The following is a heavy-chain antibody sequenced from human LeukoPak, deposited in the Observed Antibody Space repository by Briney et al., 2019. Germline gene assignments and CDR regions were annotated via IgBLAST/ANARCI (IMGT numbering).Heavy chain of an antibody. CDR2: ISAYSGNT. D-gene: IGHD6-19*01. J-gene: IGHJ3*02. V-gene: IGHV1-18*01. CDR1: GYTFTSYG. CDR3: ARDIAVAGLAFDI. Sequence: ASVKVSCKASGYTFTSYGISWVRQAPGQGLEWMGWISAYSGNTKHAQKFQGRVTMTTDTSTSTAYMELRSLRSDDTAVYYCARDIAVAGLAFDIWGQGTMVTVSS.